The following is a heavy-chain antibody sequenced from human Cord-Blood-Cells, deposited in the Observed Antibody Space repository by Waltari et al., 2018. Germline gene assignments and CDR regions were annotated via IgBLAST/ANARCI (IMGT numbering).Heavy chain of an antibody. CDR3: AKVSPPYCTNGVCYAFDI. J-gene: IGHJ3*02. CDR1: GFTFSSYA. D-gene: IGHD2-8*01. Sequence: EVQLLESGGGLVQPGGSLRLSCAASGFTFSSYAMSWVRQAPGKGLAWVSAISGRCGSKYYASSVKGRFPISRDNSKNTLYLQMNSLRAEDTAVYYCAKVSPPYCTNGVCYAFDIWGQGTMVTVSS. CDR2: ISGRCGSK. V-gene: IGHV3-23*01.